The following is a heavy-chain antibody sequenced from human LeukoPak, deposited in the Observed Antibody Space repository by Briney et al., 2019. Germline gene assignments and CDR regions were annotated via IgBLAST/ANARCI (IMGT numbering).Heavy chain of an antibody. CDR2: INTNTGNP. J-gene: IGHJ4*02. D-gene: IGHD6-19*01. Sequence: ASVNLSRKASGYTFTSYALNWVREAPGQGLEWMGWINTNTGNPTYAQGFTGRFVFSLDTSVSTAYLQISSLKAEDAAVYYCARMESSGWSHYFDYWGQGTLVTVSS. CDR1: GYTFTSYA. V-gene: IGHV7-4-1*02. CDR3: ARMESSGWSHYFDY.